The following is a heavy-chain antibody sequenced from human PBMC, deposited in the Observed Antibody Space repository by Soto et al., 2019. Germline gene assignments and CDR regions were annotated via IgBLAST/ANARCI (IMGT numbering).Heavy chain of an antibody. CDR3: ATFSPDYGDYVFDY. J-gene: IGHJ4*02. V-gene: IGHV1-24*01. D-gene: IGHD4-17*01. CDR1: RYTLTELS. CDR2: FDPEDGET. Sequence: ASVKVSCKVSRYTLTELSMHWLRQAPGKGLEWMGGFDPEDGETIYAQKFQGRVTMTEDTSTDTAYMELSSLRSEDTAVYYCATFSPDYGDYVFDYWGQGTLVTVSS.